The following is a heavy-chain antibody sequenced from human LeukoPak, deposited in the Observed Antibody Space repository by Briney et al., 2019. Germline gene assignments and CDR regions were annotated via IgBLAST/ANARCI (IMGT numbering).Heavy chain of an antibody. CDR1: GGSISSSSYY. Sequence: SETLSLTCTVSGGSISSSSYYWGWIRQPPGKGLEWIGSIYYSGSTYYNPSLKSRVTISVDTSKNQFSLKLSSVTAADTAVYYCARARPKFWSGYPHDYWGQGTLVTVSS. J-gene: IGHJ4*02. D-gene: IGHD3-3*01. V-gene: IGHV4-39*07. CDR2: IYYSGST. CDR3: ARARPKFWSGYPHDY.